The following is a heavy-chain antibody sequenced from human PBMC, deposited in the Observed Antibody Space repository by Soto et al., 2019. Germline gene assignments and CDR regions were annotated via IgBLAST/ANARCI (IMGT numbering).Heavy chain of an antibody. Sequence: PGGSLRLSCAAPGVTVSIYALHWVRKAPGKGLEWVAVMSPNGNNQYYADSVKGRFTISRDTSKSTLYLQMTSLRPDDTAVYYYATGANFYYDTSRYWGQGTLVTVSS. D-gene: IGHD3-22*01. V-gene: IGHV3-30-3*02. CDR2: MSPNGNNQ. CDR1: GVTVSIYA. CDR3: ATGANFYYDTSRY. J-gene: IGHJ4*02.